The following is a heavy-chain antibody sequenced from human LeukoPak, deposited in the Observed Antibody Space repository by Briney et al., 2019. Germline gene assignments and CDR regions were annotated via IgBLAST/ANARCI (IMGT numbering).Heavy chain of an antibody. V-gene: IGHV4-34*01. D-gene: IGHD3-3*01. CDR3: ARRSLWVHDFWSGSHNWFDR. Sequence: PGGSLRLSCAASGFTFSRYWMSWVRQAPGKGLEWIGEINHSGSTNYNPSLKSRVTISVDTSKNQFSLKLSSVTAADTAVYYCARRSLWVHDFWSGSHNWFDRWGQGTLVTVSS. CDR2: INHSGST. CDR1: GFTFSRYW. J-gene: IGHJ5*02.